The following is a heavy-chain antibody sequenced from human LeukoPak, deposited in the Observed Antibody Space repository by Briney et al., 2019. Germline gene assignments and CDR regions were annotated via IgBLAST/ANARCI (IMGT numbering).Heavy chain of an antibody. V-gene: IGHV3-23*01. CDR1: GFTFSSYA. D-gene: IGHD1-1*01. Sequence: GGSLRLSCATSGFTFSSYAMSWVRQAPARGLEWVSSLRGDGSTFYADSVKGRFTLSRDESRNTVYFQLNSLRVEDTAVYYCAKASWVSNGDAVLWGQGTLVTVFS. CDR3: AKASWVSNGDAVL. J-gene: IGHJ4*02. CDR2: LRGDGST.